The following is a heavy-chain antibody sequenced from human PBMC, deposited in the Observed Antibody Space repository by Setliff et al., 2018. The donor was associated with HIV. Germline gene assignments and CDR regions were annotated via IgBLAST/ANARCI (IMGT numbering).Heavy chain of an antibody. V-gene: IGHV1-24*01. D-gene: IGHD1-20*01. CDR1: GYTLSELS. J-gene: IGHJ3*02. CDR2: FDPEDGET. Sequence: ASVKVSCKVSGYTLSELSMHWVRQAPGEGLEWMGGFDPEDGETIYAQKFQGRVTMTEDTSTDTAYMEINSLRSDDTAVYYCARDGYKWNDNALEIWGLGTVVTVSS. CDR3: ARDGYKWNDNALEI.